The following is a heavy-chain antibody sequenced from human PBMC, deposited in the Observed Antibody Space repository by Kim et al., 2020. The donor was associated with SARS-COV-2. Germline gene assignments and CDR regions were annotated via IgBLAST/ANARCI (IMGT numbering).Heavy chain of an antibody. V-gene: IGHV3-30*14. CDR3: ARGERDGYNLVVY. CDR1: GFTFSSYS. J-gene: IGHJ4*02. CDR2: ISHDGSET. D-gene: IGHD1-1*01. Sequence: GGSLRLSCVASGFTFSSYSMHWVRQAPGKGLEWVAVISHDGSETHYADSEKGLFTISRDNSEDTLYLQIHSLRPDDTAMYYCARGERDGYNLVVYWGQGTLVTVSS.